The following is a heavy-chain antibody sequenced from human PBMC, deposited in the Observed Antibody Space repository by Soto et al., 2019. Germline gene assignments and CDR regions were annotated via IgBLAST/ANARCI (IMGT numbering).Heavy chain of an antibody. CDR1: GFTFSSYA. V-gene: IGHV3-23*01. J-gene: IGHJ4*02. CDR3: APRPRYSRGGSCYFGS. D-gene: IGHD2-15*01. CDR2: ISGSGGST. Sequence: EVQLLESGGGLVQPGGSLRLSCAASGFTFSSYAMSWVRQAPGKGLEWVSAISGSGGSTYYADSVKGRFTISRDNSKNTLYLQMSSLRAEDTAVYYCAPRPRYSRGGSCYFGSWGQGALVTVSS.